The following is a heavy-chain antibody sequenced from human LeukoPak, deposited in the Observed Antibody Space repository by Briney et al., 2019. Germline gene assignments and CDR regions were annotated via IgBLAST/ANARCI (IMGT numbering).Heavy chain of an antibody. V-gene: IGHV4-59*08. CDR1: GGSISSYY. D-gene: IGHD5-12*01. CDR2: IYYSGST. CDR3: ARQRLGGMVATGPDDY. Sequence: SETLSLTCTVSGGSISSYYWSWIRQPPGKGLEWIGYIYYSGSTNYNPSLKSRVIISVDTSKNQFSLKLSSVTAADTAVYYCARQRLGGMVATGPDDYWGQGTLVTVSS. J-gene: IGHJ4*02.